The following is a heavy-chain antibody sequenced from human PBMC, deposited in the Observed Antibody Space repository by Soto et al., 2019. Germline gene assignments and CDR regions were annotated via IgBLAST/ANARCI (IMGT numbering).Heavy chain of an antibody. J-gene: IGHJ6*02. D-gene: IGHD2-15*01. CDR1: GYTFTSYY. V-gene: IGHV1-46*01. Sequence: ASVKVSCKASGYTFTSYYMHWVRQAPGQGLEWMGIINPSGDSTSYAQKFQGRVTITADESTSTAYMELSSLRSEDTAVYYCASSGYCSGGGCSYPQYYYYGMDVWGQGTTVTVSS. CDR3: ASSGYCSGGGCSYPQYYYYGMDV. CDR2: INPSGDST.